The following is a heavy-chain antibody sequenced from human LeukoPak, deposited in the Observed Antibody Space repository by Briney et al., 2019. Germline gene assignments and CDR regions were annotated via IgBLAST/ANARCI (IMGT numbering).Heavy chain of an antibody. CDR2: INAYNGNT. Sequence: ASVKVSCKASVYTFSSYGFSWVRQAPGQGLEWMGWINAYNGNTNYAQNLQGRVTMTTDTSTSTAYMDLSTLRSDDTAMYYCARETAVTTAIHLNHFDLWGQGTLITVSS. D-gene: IGHD4-17*01. J-gene: IGHJ4*02. CDR3: ARETAVTTAIHLNHFDL. CDR1: VYTFSSYG. V-gene: IGHV1-18*01.